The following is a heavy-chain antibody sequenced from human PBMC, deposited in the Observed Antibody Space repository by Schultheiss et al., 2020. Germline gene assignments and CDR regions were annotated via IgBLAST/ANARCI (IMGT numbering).Heavy chain of an antibody. D-gene: IGHD2-2*01. CDR2: INSDGSST. CDR3: ARASVVVPAAMSWFLGFDP. CDR1: GFTFSSYW. V-gene: IGHV3-74*01. Sequence: GGSLRLSCAASGFTFSSYWMNWVRQAPGKGLVWVSHINSDGSSTNYADSVKGRFTISRDNAKNTLYLQMNSLRAEDTAVYYCARASVVVPAAMSWFLGFDPWGQGTMVTVSS. J-gene: IGHJ5*02.